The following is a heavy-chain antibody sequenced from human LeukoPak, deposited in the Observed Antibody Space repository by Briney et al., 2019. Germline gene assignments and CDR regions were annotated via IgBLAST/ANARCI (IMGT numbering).Heavy chain of an antibody. D-gene: IGHD5-12*01. CDR2: INPSGGRT. V-gene: IGHV1-46*01. CDR3: ARAPGEGGYDSEYMDV. J-gene: IGHJ6*03. CDR1: GYTFTSYH. Sequence: ASVKVSCKASGYTFTSYHMHWVRQAPGQGLEWMGVINPSGGRTSYAQKFQGRVTMTRDMSTSTVYMELSSLRSEDTAVYYCARAPGEGGYDSEYMDVWAKGTTVTVSS.